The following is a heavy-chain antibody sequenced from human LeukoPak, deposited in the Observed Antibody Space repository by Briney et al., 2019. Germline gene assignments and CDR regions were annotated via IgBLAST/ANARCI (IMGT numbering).Heavy chain of an antibody. CDR3: ARNGIYQLHWVWFDP. J-gene: IGHJ5*02. D-gene: IGHD2-2*01. Sequence: GGSLRLSCAASGFSFSTYAMHWVRQAPGKGLEWVAVISYDGSNKYYADSVKGRFSISRDNSKNTLYLQMNSLRTDDTAVYYCARNGIYQLHWVWFDPRGQGTLVTVSS. CDR1: GFSFSTYA. V-gene: IGHV3-30-3*01. CDR2: ISYDGSNK.